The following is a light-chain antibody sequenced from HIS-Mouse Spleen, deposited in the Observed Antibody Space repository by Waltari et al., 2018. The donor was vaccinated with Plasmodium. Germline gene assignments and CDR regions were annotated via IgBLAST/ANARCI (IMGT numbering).Light chain of an antibody. Sequence: SYELTQPPSVSVSPGQTARITCSGDALPKKYAYWYQQKSGQAPGLVIYEDSKLPSGIPERFSGSSSGTMATLTISGAQVEDEADYYCYSTDSSGKHRVFGGGTKLTVL. CDR2: EDS. CDR1: ALPKKY. CDR3: YSTDSSGKHRV. J-gene: IGLJ3*02. V-gene: IGLV3-10*01.